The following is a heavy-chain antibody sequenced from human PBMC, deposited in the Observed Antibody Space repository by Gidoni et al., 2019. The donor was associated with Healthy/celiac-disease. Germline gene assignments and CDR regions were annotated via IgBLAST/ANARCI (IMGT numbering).Heavy chain of an antibody. D-gene: IGHD4-4*01. J-gene: IGHJ4*02. CDR3: AKVQGAYSNYRGGCDY. Sequence: QVQLVESVGGVVQPGRSLRLSCAASGFTFSSSGMHWVRQAPGKGLEWVAVISYDGSNKYYADSVKGRFTISRDNSKNTLYLQMNSLRAEDTAVYYCAKVQGAYSNYRGGCDYWGQGTLVTVSS. CDR2: ISYDGSNK. V-gene: IGHV3-30*18. CDR1: GFTFSSSG.